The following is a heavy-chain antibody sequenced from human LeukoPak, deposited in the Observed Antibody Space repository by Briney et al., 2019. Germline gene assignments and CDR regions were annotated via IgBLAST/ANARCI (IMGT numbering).Heavy chain of an antibody. D-gene: IGHD1-14*01. V-gene: IGHV4-4*02. CDR1: GDSISSPHW. Sequence: SETLSLTCTVSGDSISSPHWWSWVRPPPGKGLEWIGEIYHSGSTNYNPSLKSRVTISLDKSNNQFSLRLSSVTAADTAVYYCATSITLAGWGAFDIWGQGTMVTVSS. CDR3: ATSITLAGWGAFDI. J-gene: IGHJ3*02. CDR2: IYHSGST.